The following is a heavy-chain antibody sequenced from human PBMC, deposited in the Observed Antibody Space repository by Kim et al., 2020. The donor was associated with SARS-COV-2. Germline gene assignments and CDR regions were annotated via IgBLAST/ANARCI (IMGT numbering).Heavy chain of an antibody. V-gene: IGHV3-30*04. CDR3: ARDYGGYGAFDY. CDR1: GFIFTSLA. CDR2: ISSDGNVK. Sequence: GGSLRLSCAASGFIFTSLAMHWVRQAPGKGLEWVAIISSDGNVKYYADSVRGRFTFSRDNSKNTVYLQMNSLRPEDTAVFYCARDYGGYGAFDYWGQGTLVTVSS. D-gene: IGHD5-12*01. J-gene: IGHJ4*02.